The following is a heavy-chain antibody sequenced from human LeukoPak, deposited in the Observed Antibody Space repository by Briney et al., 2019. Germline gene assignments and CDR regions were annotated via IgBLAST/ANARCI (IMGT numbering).Heavy chain of an antibody. CDR3: ARRQYSSGCDY. D-gene: IGHD6-19*01. V-gene: IGHV5-51*01. CDR2: IYPGDSDT. CDR1: GSGFTSYW. Sequence: GASLKISSKGPGSGFTSYWIGWVRQMPGKGLEWMGIIYPGDSDTRYSPSFQGQVTISADKSISTAYLQWSSLKASDTAMYYCARRQYSSGCDYWGQGTLVTVSS. J-gene: IGHJ4*02.